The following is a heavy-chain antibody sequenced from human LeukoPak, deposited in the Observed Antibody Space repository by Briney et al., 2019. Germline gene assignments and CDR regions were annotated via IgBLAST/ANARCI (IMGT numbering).Heavy chain of an antibody. Sequence: SETLSLTCTVSGGSISSYYWSWIRQPPGKGLEWIGYIYYSGSTNYNPSLKSRVTISVDTSKNQFSLKLSSVTAADTAVYYCARGIYSSGWYWLDPWGQGILVTVSS. J-gene: IGHJ5*02. D-gene: IGHD6-19*01. CDR1: GGSISSYY. CDR3: ARGIYSSGWYWLDP. CDR2: IYYSGST. V-gene: IGHV4-59*01.